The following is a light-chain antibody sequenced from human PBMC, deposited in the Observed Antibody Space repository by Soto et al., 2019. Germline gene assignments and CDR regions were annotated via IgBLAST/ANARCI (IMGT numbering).Light chain of an antibody. V-gene: IGKV1-39*01. Sequence: DIHMTQSPSSLSAFVGDTVSITCRASQSISNYLNWYQQIPGKAPRLLIYAASSLQSGVPSSFSGSGSGTDFTLTINNLQPEDFATYYCQQTYNTPRTFGQGTKVDIK. CDR1: QSISNY. J-gene: IGKJ1*01. CDR2: AAS. CDR3: QQTYNTPRT.